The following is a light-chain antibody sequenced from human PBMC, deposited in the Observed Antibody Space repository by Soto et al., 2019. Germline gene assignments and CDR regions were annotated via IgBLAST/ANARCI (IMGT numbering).Light chain of an antibody. J-gene: IGLJ2*01. V-gene: IGLV1-44*01. CDR2: SNN. Sequence: QSVLTQPPSASGTPGQRVTISCSGSSSNIGCNTVNWYQQLPGTAPKLLIYSNNQRSSGVPDRFSGSKSGTSASLAISRLQAEDEADYYCAAWNDSLNGVVFGVGTKLTVL. CDR3: AAWNDSLNGVV. CDR1: SSNIGCNT.